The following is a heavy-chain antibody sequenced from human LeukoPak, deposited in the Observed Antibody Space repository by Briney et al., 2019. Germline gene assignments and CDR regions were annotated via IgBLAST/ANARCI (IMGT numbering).Heavy chain of an antibody. CDR3: ASRYLQFDY. D-gene: IGHD5-24*01. J-gene: IGHJ4*02. CDR2: ISPDGGTT. V-gene: IGHV3-43*02. CDR1: GLTIDEYA. Sequence: AGESLRLSCAASGLTIDEYAMFWVRQAPGKGLEWVSLISPDGGTTFYTDSVTGRFTISRDNSKNSLYLQMNSLTTEDTAFYYCASRYLQFDYWGQGTLVTVSS.